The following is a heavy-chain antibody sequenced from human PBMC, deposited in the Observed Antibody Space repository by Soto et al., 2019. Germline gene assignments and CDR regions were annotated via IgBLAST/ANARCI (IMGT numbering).Heavy chain of an antibody. Sequence: QVTLKESGPVLVKPTETLTLTCTVSGFSLSNARMGVSWIRQPPGKALEWLAHIFSNDEKSYSTSLKSRLTIYKDTSKSQVVLTMTNMDPVDTATYYGARIATGTKWDHDYWGQGTLVTVSS. V-gene: IGHV2-26*01. CDR3: ARIATGTKWDHDY. CDR1: GFSLSNARMG. CDR2: IFSNDEK. J-gene: IGHJ4*02. D-gene: IGHD1-7*01.